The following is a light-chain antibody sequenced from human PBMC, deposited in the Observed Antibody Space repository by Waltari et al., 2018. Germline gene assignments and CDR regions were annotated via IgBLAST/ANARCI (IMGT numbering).Light chain of an antibody. Sequence: EIVLTQSPGTLSLSPGERATLSCRTSQSVTGSYLAWYQQNPGQAPRLLISGAASRATCIPDRFSGSGSGPDFTLTISRLEPEDFAVYYCQQYGSSPRTFGQGTRVEIK. CDR3: QQYGSSPRT. CDR2: GAA. CDR1: QSVTGSY. J-gene: IGKJ1*01. V-gene: IGKV3-20*01.